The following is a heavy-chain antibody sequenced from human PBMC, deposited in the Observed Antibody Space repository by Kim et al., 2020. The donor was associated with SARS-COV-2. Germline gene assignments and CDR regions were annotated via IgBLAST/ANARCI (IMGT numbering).Heavy chain of an antibody. CDR2: ISYDGSNK. Sequence: GGSLRLSCAASGFTFSSYGMHWVRQAPGKGLEWVAVISYDGSNKYYADSVKGRFTISRDNSKNTLYPQMNSLRAEDTAVYYCAKDLAVAGNFDYGMDVWGQGTTVTVSS. J-gene: IGHJ6*02. D-gene: IGHD6-19*01. V-gene: IGHV3-30*18. CDR1: GFTFSSYG. CDR3: AKDLAVAGNFDYGMDV.